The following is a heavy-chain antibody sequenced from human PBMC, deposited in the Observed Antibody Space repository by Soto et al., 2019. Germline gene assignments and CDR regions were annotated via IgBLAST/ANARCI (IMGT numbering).Heavy chain of an antibody. D-gene: IGHD3-3*01. V-gene: IGHV4-30-4*01. CDR1: GCSICSGDYY. CDR2: IYYSGST. CDR3: ARDNILGILYGGMDV. Sequence: SETLCLTCTVSGCSICSGDYYGSWIRQPPGKGLEWIGYIYYSGSTYYNPSLKSRVTISVDTSKNQFSLKLSSVTAADTAVYYCARDNILGILYGGMDVWGQGTTVS. J-gene: IGHJ6*02.